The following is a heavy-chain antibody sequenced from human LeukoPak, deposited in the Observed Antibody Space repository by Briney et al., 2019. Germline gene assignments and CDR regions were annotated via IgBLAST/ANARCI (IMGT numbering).Heavy chain of an antibody. CDR3: EQHLVGTSNSSNM. CDR1: GASINIYY. D-gene: IGHD2-8*01. Sequence: AETQSLTCNVCGASINIYYWRGIRQSPGGVLERIGSITYSGNTEHSPSLRGRVTMSLDQPNIQFSLKLSSVTVADTALYYCEQHLVGTSNSSNMCGERTMVT. V-gene: IGHV4-59*01. J-gene: IGHJ3*02. CDR2: ITYSGNT.